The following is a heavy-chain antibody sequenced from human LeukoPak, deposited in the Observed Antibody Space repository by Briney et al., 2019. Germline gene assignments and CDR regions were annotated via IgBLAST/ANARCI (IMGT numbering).Heavy chain of an antibody. J-gene: IGHJ5*02. CDR3: ARLRRAPDYYGSGSYWRRYGWFDP. CDR2: INHSGST. Sequence: SETLSLTCTVSGGSISSSSYYWSWIRQPPGKGLEWIGEINHSGSTNYNPSLKSRVTISVDTSKNQFSLKLSSVTAADTAVYYCARLRRAPDYYGSGSYWRRYGWFDPWGQGTLVTVSS. V-gene: IGHV4-39*07. D-gene: IGHD3-10*01. CDR1: GGSISSSSYY.